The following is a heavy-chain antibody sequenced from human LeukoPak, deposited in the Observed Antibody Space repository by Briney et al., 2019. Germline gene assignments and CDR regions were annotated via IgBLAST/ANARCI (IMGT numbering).Heavy chain of an antibody. Sequence: GGSLRLSCAASGFTFSSYTMHWVRQAPGKGLEWVAVISYDGSNKYYADSVKGRFTISRDNSKNTLYLQMNSLRAKDTAVYYCARETIIAVAGTNYYYGMDVWGQGTTVTVSS. CDR2: ISYDGSNK. CDR3: ARETIIAVAGTNYYYGMDV. D-gene: IGHD6-19*01. V-gene: IGHV3-30*04. CDR1: GFTFSSYT. J-gene: IGHJ6*02.